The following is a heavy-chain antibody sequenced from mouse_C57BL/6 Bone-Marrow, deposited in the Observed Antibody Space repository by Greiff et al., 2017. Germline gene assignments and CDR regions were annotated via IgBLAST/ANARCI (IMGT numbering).Heavy chain of an antibody. CDR3: TITLITTKWFAY. CDR2: ISAGGSYT. CDR1: GYTFSSYA. D-gene: IGHD1-1*01. V-gene: IGHV5-4*03. Sequence: EVKLMESGGGLVKPGASVKLSCAASGYTFSSYAMSWVRQTPGKRLEWVATISAGGSYTYYPDNVKGRFTISRDNAKNSLYLLMSDLKSEDTAVYYCTITLITTKWFAYWGQGTLVTVSA. J-gene: IGHJ3*01.